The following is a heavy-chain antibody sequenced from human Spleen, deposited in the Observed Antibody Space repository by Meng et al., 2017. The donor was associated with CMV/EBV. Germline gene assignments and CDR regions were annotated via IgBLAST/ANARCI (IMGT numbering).Heavy chain of an antibody. CDR1: GYSFTSYG. Sequence: ASVKVSCKASGYSFTSYGITWVRQAPGQGREWLGWINTYNGNANYAQKFQGRVTLTTDTSTRTVYMELRSLRSDDTAVYYCARDVRSRPHGRAVPPTIELFRGRAAYYGMDVWGQGTTVTVSS. V-gene: IGHV1-18*01. CDR3: ARDVRSRPHGRAVPPTIELFRGRAAYYGMDV. D-gene: IGHD2-2*02. J-gene: IGHJ6*02. CDR2: INTYNGNA.